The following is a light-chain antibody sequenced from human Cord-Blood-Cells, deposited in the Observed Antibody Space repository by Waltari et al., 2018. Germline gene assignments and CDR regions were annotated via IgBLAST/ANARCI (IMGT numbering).Light chain of an antibody. CDR3: SSYAGSNNLV. CDR1: SSDVGGYNY. J-gene: IGLJ2*01. V-gene: IGLV2-8*01. CDR2: DVS. Sequence: QSALTQPPSASGSPGQSVTISCTGTSSDVGGYNYVPWSQQHPGKAPKRMIYDVSKRPSGVPDRFSGSKSGNTASLTVSGLQAEDEADYYCSSYAGSNNLVFGGGTKLTVL.